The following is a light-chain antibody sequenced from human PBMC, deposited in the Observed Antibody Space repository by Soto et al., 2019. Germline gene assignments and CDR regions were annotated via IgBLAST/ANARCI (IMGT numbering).Light chain of an antibody. CDR3: QQHNNWPPWT. J-gene: IGKJ1*01. V-gene: IGKV3-15*01. CDR1: QSVSSN. Sequence: IVMTQSPSTLSVSPGERATLSCRASQSVSSNLAWYQQKPGQAPRLLMYGASTRATGIPDRFSGSGSGTAFTLTISSLQSEDFAVYYCQQHNNWPPWTFGQGTKVEIK. CDR2: GAS.